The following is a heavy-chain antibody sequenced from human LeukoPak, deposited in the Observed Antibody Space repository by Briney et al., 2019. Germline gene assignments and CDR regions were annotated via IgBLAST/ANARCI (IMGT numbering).Heavy chain of an antibody. CDR1: GFTFSSYA. V-gene: IGHV3-23*01. D-gene: IGHD3-16*02. CDR3: AKALDGYNGMDV. CDR2: ISGSGRST. Sequence: GGSLRLSCAASGFTFSSYAMSWVRQAPGKGLAWVSGISGSGRSTHSADSVKGRFTISRDNSKNMLYLQMNSLRAQDTALYYCAKALDGYNGMDVWGQGTTVIVSS. J-gene: IGHJ6*02.